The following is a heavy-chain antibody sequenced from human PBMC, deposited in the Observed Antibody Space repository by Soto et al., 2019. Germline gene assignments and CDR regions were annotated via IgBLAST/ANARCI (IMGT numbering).Heavy chain of an antibody. CDR2: ISSSGSTI. V-gene: IGHV3-48*03. CDR3: ARDLYYGMDV. J-gene: IGHJ6*02. CDR1: GFTFSSYE. Sequence: GGSLRLSCAASGFTFSSYEMNWVRQAPGKGLEWVSYISSSGSTIYYADSVKSRFTISRDNAKNSLYLQMNSLGAEDTAVYYCARDLYYGMDVWGQGTTVTVSS.